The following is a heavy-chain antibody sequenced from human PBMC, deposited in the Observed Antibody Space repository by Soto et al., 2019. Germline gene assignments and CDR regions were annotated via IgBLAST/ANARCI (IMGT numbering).Heavy chain of an antibody. Sequence: EVLLLESGGGVVQPGGSLRLSCAVSGFTFRNYGMSWVRQAPGKGLEWVSSISNTGAVTYYADSVKGRFTISRDNSKNALNLQMNSVTADDTAVYYCAKDRMIVDPLGFDIWGQGTLVTVSS. CDR3: AKDRMIVDPLGFDI. CDR1: GFTFRNYG. J-gene: IGHJ3*02. V-gene: IGHV3-23*01. CDR2: ISNTGAVT. D-gene: IGHD3-22*01.